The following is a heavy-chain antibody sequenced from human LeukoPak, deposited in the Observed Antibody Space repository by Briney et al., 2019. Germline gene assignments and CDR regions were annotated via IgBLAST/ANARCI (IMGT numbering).Heavy chain of an antibody. D-gene: IGHD6-13*01. Sequence: SCKASGYTFSSYAMHWVRQAPGRGLEYVSAISSNGGSTYYANSVKGRFTISRDNSKNTLYLQMGSLRAEDMAVYYCARDRGSSWYSDYYYYYMDVWGKGTTVTVSS. CDR2: ISSNGGST. V-gene: IGHV3-64*01. J-gene: IGHJ6*03. CDR3: ARDRGSSWYSDYYYYYMDV. CDR1: GYTFSSYA.